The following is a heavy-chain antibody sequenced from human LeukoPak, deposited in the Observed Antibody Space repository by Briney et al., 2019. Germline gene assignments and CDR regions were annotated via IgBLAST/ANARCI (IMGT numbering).Heavy chain of an antibody. CDR2: INSVGSST. Sequence: GGSLRLSCAASGFTFRMYWMHWVRQAPGKGLVWVSRINSVGSSTNYADSVKGRFTISRDNAKNTLYLQMTSLRAEDTAVYYCALSETGDGRGYDAFDIWGQGTMVTVSS. V-gene: IGHV3-74*01. D-gene: IGHD5-12*01. J-gene: IGHJ3*02. CDR3: ALSETGDGRGYDAFDI. CDR1: GFTFRMYW.